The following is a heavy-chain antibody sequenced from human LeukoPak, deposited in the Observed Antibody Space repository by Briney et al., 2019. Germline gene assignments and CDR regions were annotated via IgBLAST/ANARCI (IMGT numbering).Heavy chain of an antibody. J-gene: IGHJ4*02. CDR2: IFGSGGSP. D-gene: IGHD5-18*01. CDR3: GKTTVGYSSGQRPAWPVDY. CDR1: GFTFGSHA. V-gene: IGHV3-23*01. Sequence: GGSLRLSCEASGFTFGSHAMYWVRQAPGKGLEWVAGIFGSGGSPHYADSVKGRFTISRDNSRNTVYLQINSLRADDTAVYYCGKTTVGYSSGQRPAWPVDYWGQGTLVTVSS.